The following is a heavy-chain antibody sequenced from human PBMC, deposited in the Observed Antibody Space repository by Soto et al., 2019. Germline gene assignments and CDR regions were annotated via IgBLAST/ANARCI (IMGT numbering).Heavy chain of an antibody. CDR2: ISWNSGSI. Sequence: EVQLVESGGGLVQPGRSLRLSCAASGFTFDDYAMHWVRQAPGKGLEWVSGISWNSGSIGYADSVKGRFTISRDNAKNSLYLQMNSLRAEDTALYYCAKDREGYSSGCYVAFDIWGQGTMVTVSS. CDR1: GFTFDDYA. D-gene: IGHD6-19*01. V-gene: IGHV3-9*01. CDR3: AKDREGYSSGCYVAFDI. J-gene: IGHJ3*02.